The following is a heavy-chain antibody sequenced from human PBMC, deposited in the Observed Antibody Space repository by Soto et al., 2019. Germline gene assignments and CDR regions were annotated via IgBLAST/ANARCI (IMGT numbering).Heavy chain of an antibody. V-gene: IGHV4-30-4*01. CDR3: ARENYGSGSFYKRIDY. CDR1: GGSISNGDHY. J-gene: IGHJ4*02. Sequence: SETLSLTCTVSGGSISNGDHYWNWIRQPPGKGLEWIGYIHYSGSAYYNPSLKSRLTLSVDTSKNQFSLKLSSVTAADTAIYYCARENYGSGSFYKRIDYWGQGTLVTVS. CDR2: IHYSGSA. D-gene: IGHD3-10*01.